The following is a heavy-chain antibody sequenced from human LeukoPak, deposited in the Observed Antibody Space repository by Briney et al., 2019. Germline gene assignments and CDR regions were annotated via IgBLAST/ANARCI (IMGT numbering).Heavy chain of an antibody. CDR1: GYSFTGYY. J-gene: IGHJ4*02. Sequence: GASVKVSCKASGYSFTGYYMHWVRQAPGQGLEWMGWINPNSGGTKYAQKFQGRVTMTRDTSISTAYMELSSLRSEDTAVYYCARASTGREGSDYWGQGTLVTVSS. D-gene: IGHD5/OR15-5a*01. V-gene: IGHV1-2*02. CDR3: ARASTGREGSDY. CDR2: INPNSGGT.